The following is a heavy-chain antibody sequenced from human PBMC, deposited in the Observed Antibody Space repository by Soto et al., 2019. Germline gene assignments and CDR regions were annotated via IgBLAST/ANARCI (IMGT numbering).Heavy chain of an antibody. J-gene: IGHJ4*02. CDR2: IYYSGST. Sequence: SETLSLTCTVSGGSTTGYYWSWIRQPPGKGLEWIGYIYYSGSTTYNPSLKSRVTIPVDTSENHFSLKLTSVTSADTAVYYCARVSAGGRYWDYWGQGTLVTVSS. CDR3: ARVSAGGRYWDY. D-gene: IGHD2-15*01. V-gene: IGHV4-59*01. CDR1: GGSTTGYY.